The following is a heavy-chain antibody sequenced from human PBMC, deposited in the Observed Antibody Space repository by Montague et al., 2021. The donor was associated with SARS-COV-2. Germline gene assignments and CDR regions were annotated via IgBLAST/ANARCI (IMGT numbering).Heavy chain of an antibody. V-gene: IGHV3-30*04. Sequence: SLRPSCAASGFTFSSYAMHWVRQAPGKGLEWVAVISYDGSNKYYADSVKGRFTISRDNSKNTLYLQMNSLRAEDTAVYYCARDYDDYIWGSWGPFDYWGQGTLVTVSS. D-gene: IGHD3-16*01. J-gene: IGHJ4*02. CDR2: ISYDGSNK. CDR3: ARDYDDYIWGSWGPFDY. CDR1: GFTFSSYA.